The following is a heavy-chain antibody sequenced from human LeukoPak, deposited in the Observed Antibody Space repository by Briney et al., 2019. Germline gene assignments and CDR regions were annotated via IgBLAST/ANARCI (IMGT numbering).Heavy chain of an antibody. J-gene: IGHJ4*02. CDR3: ARQMTPHGNFDY. V-gene: IGHV3-13*01. CDR2: IGTAGDT. Sequence: GGSLRLSCAASGFTLSNFAMHWVRQATGKGLEWVSAIGTAGDTFYPGSAKGRFTISRENAKNSLYLQMNNLRAEDTAVYYCARQMTPHGNFDYWGQGTLVTVSS. CDR1: GFTLSNFA. D-gene: IGHD1-26*01.